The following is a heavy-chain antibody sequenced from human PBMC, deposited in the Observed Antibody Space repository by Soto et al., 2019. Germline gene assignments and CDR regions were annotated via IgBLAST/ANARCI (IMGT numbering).Heavy chain of an antibody. J-gene: IGHJ4*02. CDR1: GFSFSSYS. Sequence: EVQLVESGGGLVQPGGSLRLSCAASGFSFSSYSMNWVRQAPGKGLEWVSYISSSSSTIYYADSVKGRFTISRDNAKNSLYLQMNSLRDEDTAVYYCARDREGATPDNLFDYWGQGTLVTVSS. CDR2: ISSSSSTI. CDR3: ARDREGATPDNLFDY. D-gene: IGHD1-26*01. V-gene: IGHV3-48*02.